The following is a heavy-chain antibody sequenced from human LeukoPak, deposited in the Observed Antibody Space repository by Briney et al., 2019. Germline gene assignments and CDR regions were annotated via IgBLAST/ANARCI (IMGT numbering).Heavy chain of an antibody. CDR3: SRVVQDVTGADY. Sequence: PGGSLRLSCAASGFTFSSYHMNWARQAPGKGLDWLSYIHSTSGSIHYADSVKGRFTISRDNAKNSLYLQMNSLRAEDTAVYYCSRVVQDVTGADYWGQGTLVIVSS. D-gene: IGHD3-9*01. V-gene: IGHV3-48*01. CDR2: IHSTSGSI. CDR1: GFTFSSYH. J-gene: IGHJ4*02.